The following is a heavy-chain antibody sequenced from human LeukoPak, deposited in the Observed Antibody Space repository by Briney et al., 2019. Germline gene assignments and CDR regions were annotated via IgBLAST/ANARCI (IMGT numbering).Heavy chain of an antibody. CDR1: GYTFTGYY. D-gene: IGHD3-3*01. J-gene: IGHJ4*02. Sequence: ASVKVSCKASGYTFTGYYMHWVRQAPGQGLGWMGWINPNSGGTNYAQKFQGRVTMTRDTSISTAYMELSRLRSDDTAVYYCARDFYDFWSGYYHYWGQGTLVTVSS. CDR3: ARDFYDFWSGYYHY. V-gene: IGHV1-2*02. CDR2: INPNSGGT.